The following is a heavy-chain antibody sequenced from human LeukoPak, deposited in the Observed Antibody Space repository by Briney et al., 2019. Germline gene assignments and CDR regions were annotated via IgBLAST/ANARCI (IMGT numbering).Heavy chain of an antibody. J-gene: IGHJ4*02. V-gene: IGHV3-15*01. CDR1: GFTFSNAW. CDR2: IKTKTDGGTT. CDR3: TLHLWFGELYSDY. D-gene: IGHD3-10*01. Sequence: GGSLRLSCAASGFTFSNAWMSWVRQAPGKGLERVGLIKTKTDGGTTDYAAPVKGRFTISRDDSKNTLYMQMNSLKTEDTAVYYCTLHLWFGELYSDYWGQGTLVTVSS.